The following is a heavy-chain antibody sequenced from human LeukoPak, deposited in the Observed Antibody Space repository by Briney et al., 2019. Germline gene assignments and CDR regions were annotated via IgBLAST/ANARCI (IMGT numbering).Heavy chain of an antibody. V-gene: IGHV3-23*01. CDR1: GFTFSSYA. D-gene: IGHD6-19*01. Sequence: GGSLRLSCAASGFTFSSYAMSWVRQAPGKGLEWVSAISCSGGSTYYADSVKGRFTISRDNSKNTLYLQMNSLRAEDTAVYYCAKGPYSSGWYRGIDYWGQGTLVTVSS. CDR3: AKGPYSSGWYRGIDY. J-gene: IGHJ4*02. CDR2: ISCSGGST.